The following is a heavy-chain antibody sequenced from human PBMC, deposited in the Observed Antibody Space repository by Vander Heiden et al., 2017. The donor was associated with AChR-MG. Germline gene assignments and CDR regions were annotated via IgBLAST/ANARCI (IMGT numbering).Heavy chain of an antibody. J-gene: IGHJ4*02. CDR3: ARLHGSGSYFDY. V-gene: IGHV4-39*01. CDR2: IYYSGST. D-gene: IGHD3-10*01. Sequence: QLQLQESSPGLVKPSETLSLTRTVSGGSWSSDSAYWGWIRQPPGKGLGWIGSIYYSGSTYYNPFLKSRVTISVNTSKNQFSLKLSSVTAADTAVYYCARLHGSGSYFDYWGQGTLVTVSS. CDR1: GGSWSSDSAY.